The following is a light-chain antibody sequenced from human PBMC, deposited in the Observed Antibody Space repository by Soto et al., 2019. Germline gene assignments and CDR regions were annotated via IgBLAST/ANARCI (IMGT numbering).Light chain of an antibody. V-gene: IGKV3-20*01. CDR3: QQYSSSPLT. J-gene: IGKJ4*01. Sequence: ERVMTQSPATLSVSPGERATLPCRASQGVNRYYLAWYQQKPGQAPRLLISGASTRATGIPDRFSGSGSGTDFTLTISSLEPEDFAVYYCQQYSSSPLTFGGGTKVDIK. CDR1: QGVNRYY. CDR2: GAS.